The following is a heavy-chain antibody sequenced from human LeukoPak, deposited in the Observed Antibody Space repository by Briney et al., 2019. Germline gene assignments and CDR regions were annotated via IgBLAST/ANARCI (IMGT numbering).Heavy chain of an antibody. Sequence: ASVKVSCKASGYTFTSYYMHWVRQAPGQGLEWMGINNPSSGSTSYAQKFQGRVTMTRDTSTSTVYMELSSLRSDDTAVYYCARDTYYYDSSGYYPLDYWGQGTLVTVSS. D-gene: IGHD3-22*01. V-gene: IGHV1-46*01. J-gene: IGHJ4*02. CDR3: ARDTYYYDSSGYYPLDY. CDR2: NNPSSGST. CDR1: GYTFTSYY.